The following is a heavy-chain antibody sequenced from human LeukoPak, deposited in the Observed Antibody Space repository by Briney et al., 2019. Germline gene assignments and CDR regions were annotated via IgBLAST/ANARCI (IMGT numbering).Heavy chain of an antibody. CDR3: ARDIGGDTAMVTSGDY. CDR2: IYSGGST. Sequence: PGGSLRLSCAASGFTVSSNYMSWVRQAPGKGLEWVSVIYSGGSTYYADSVKGRFTISRDNSKNTLYLQMNSLRAEDTAVYYCARDIGGDTAMVTSGDYWGQGTLVTVSS. J-gene: IGHJ4*02. CDR1: GFTVSSNY. D-gene: IGHD5-18*01. V-gene: IGHV3-66*01.